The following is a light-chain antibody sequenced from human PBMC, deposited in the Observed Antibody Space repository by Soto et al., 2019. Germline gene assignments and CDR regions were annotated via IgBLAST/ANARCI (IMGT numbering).Light chain of an antibody. J-gene: IGLJ2*01. CDR2: GNS. Sequence: QPVLTQPPSVSGAPGQRVTISCTGSSSNIGAGYDVHWYQQLPGTAPKLLVYGNSNRPSGVPDRFSGSKSATSAALAITGLQAEDEADYYCQSYDSGLGGPVIFGGGTKPAVL. CDR3: QSYDSGLGGPVI. V-gene: IGLV1-40*01. CDR1: SSNIGAGYD.